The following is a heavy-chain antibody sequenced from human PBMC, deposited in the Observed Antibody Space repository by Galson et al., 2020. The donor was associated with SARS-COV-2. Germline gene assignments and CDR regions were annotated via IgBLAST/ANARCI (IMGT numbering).Heavy chain of an antibody. J-gene: IGHJ6*02. Sequence: GESLKISCAVSGFTLTMYGMSWVRQAPGEGLEWVSAISGSGDRTYYADSVKGRFTISRDNSKSTLYLQMNSLRVEDTAVYYCAKGGSKTPPGRRGDYYGMDVWGQGTTVTVSS. CDR1: GFTLTMYG. CDR3: AKGGSKTPPGRRGDYYGMDV. V-gene: IGHV3-23*01. CDR2: ISGSGDRT. D-gene: IGHD3-16*01.